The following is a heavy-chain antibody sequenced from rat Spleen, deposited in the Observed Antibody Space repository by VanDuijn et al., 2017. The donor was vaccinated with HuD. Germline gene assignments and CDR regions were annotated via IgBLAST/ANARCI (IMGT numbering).Heavy chain of an antibody. D-gene: IGHD4-3*01. CDR3: ARQDTSGYSNWFTY. CDR2: ISPSGGGT. V-gene: IGHV5S23*01. Sequence: AASGFTFNNYDMAWVRQTPTKGLEWVASISPSGGGTYYRDSVKGRFTVSRDNARGTQYLQMDSLRSEDTATYYCARQDTSGYSNWFTYWGQGTLVTVSS. J-gene: IGHJ3*01. CDR1: GFTFNNYD.